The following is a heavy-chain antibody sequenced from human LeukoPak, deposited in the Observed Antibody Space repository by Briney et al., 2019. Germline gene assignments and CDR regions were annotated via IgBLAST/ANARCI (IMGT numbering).Heavy chain of an antibody. V-gene: IGHV3-21*01. J-gene: IGHJ3*02. D-gene: IGHD3-10*01. CDR2: ISSSSSYI. Sequence: GRSLRLSCTASGFTFSSYSMNWVRQAPGKGLEWVSSISSSSSYIYYADSVKGRFTISRDNAKNSLYLQMNSLRAEDTAVYYCARDLEGSGSYADDAFDIWGQGTMVTVSS. CDR3: ARDLEGSGSYADDAFDI. CDR1: GFTFSSYS.